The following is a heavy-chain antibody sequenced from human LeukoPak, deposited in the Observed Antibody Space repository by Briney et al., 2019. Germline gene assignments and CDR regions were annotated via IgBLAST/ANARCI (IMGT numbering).Heavy chain of an antibody. CDR1: GFTFSSYV. D-gene: IGHD3-9*01. J-gene: IGHJ4*02. Sequence: GRSLRLSCAASGFTFSSYVMHWVRQPPGKGLEWVAVISYDGSNEHYVDSVKGRFTISRDNAKNSLYLQMSSLRAEDTAVYYCARGPYYDILTGYPPREPRFDFWGQGTLVTASS. CDR3: ARGPYYDILTGYPPREPRFDF. CDR2: ISYDGSNE. V-gene: IGHV3-30-3*01.